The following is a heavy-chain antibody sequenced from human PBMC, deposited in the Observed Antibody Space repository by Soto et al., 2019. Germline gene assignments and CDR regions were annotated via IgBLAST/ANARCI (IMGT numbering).Heavy chain of an antibody. CDR3: AKVIGGSESYWGGSHYYYALDV. CDR2: ISGSDGTT. V-gene: IGHV3-23*01. D-gene: IGHD3-10*01. CDR1: GFIFRDYA. Sequence: PGGSLRLSCAASGFIFRDYAMYWVRQAPGKGLEWVSVISGSDGTTFYADSVRGRVTSSRDNSRNMVYLQMISLRAEDTAAYYCAKVIGGSESYWGGSHYYYALDVWGQGTTVTVSS. J-gene: IGHJ6*02.